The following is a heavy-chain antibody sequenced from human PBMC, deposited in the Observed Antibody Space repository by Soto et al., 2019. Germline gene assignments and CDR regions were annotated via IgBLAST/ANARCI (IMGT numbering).Heavy chain of an antibody. J-gene: IGHJ4*02. CDR3: ARDSGRLGYFDY. D-gene: IGHD2-15*01. Sequence: QVQLQESGPGLVKPSPTLSLTCTVSGGSISSGGNYWSWIRQHPGKGLEWIGYIYSSGSTYYNPSLKSRGTISVDKSKNQCSLKLSSVTAADTAVYYCARDSGRLGYFDYWGQGTLVTVCS. CDR2: IYSSGST. CDR1: GGSISSGGNY. V-gene: IGHV4-31*03.